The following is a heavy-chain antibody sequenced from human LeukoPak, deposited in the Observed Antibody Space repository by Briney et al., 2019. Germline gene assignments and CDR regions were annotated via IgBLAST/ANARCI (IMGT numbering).Heavy chain of an antibody. D-gene: IGHD2/OR15-2a*01. CDR2: IYTSGST. V-gene: IGHV4-4*07. CDR3: ARDISKVLVCDSTEDAFDI. J-gene: IGHJ3*02. Sequence: SETLSLTCTVSGGSISSYYWSWIRQPAGKGLEWIGRIYTSGSTNYNPSLKSRVTMSVDTSKNQFSLKLSSVTAADTAVYYCARDISKVLVCDSTEDAFDIWGQGTMVTVSS. CDR1: GGSISSYY.